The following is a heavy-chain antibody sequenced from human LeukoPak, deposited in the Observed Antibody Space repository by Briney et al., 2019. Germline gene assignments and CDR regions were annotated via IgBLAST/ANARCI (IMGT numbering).Heavy chain of an antibody. CDR2: IYYSGTT. CDR1: GGSISSYY. J-gene: IGHJ4*02. Sequence: SETLSPTCTVSGGSISSYYWSWIRQPPGKGLEWIGYIYYSGTTNYNPSLKSRVTISVDTSKNQFSLKLSSVTATDTAVYYCARGVYIAAAQYAYWGQGTLVTVSS. V-gene: IGHV4-59*01. D-gene: IGHD6-13*01. CDR3: ARGVYIAAAQYAY.